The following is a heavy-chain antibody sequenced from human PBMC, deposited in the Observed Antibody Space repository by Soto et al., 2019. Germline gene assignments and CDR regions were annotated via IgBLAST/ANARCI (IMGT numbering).Heavy chain of an antibody. CDR3: ARSGFPGIAAY. Sequence: SVKVSCKASGYTFTSYDINWVRQATGQGLEWMGGMNPNFGKTNNAQKFQGRVTITADESTSTAYMELSSLRSEDTAVYYCARSGFPGIAAYWGQGTLVTVSS. V-gene: IGHV1-69*13. D-gene: IGHD6-13*01. J-gene: IGHJ4*02. CDR1: GYTFTSYD. CDR2: MNPNFGKT.